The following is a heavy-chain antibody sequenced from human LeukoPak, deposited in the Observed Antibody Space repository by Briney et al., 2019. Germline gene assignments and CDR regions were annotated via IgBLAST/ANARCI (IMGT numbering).Heavy chain of an antibody. CDR2: ISWNSGST. V-gene: IGHV3-9*01. J-gene: IGHJ5*02. Sequence: GRSLRLSCAASGFRFDDYAMHWVRQGPGKGLEWVSGISWNSGSTGYADSVKGRFTISRDNARNSLYLQMNSLRPEDTALYYCATGLFGVVIRGNYFDPWGQGALVTVSS. D-gene: IGHD3-3*01. CDR3: ATGLFGVVIRGNYFDP. CDR1: GFRFDDYA.